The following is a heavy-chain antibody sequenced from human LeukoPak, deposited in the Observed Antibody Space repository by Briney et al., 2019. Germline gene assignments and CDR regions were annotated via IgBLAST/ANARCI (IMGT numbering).Heavy chain of an antibody. D-gene: IGHD2-15*01. CDR3: ARVVGRIYYYMDV. CDR2: IYYSGST. V-gene: IGHV4-39*07. CDR1: GGSISSSSYY. Sequence: PSETLSLTCTVCGGSISSSSYYWGWIRQPPGKGLERIRSIYYSGSTYYNPSLKSRVTISVDTSKNQFSLKLSSVTAADTAVYYCARVVGRIYYYMDVWGKGTTVTVSS. J-gene: IGHJ6*03.